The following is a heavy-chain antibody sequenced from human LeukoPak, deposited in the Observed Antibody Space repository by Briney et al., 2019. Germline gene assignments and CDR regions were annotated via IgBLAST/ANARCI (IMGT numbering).Heavy chain of an antibody. J-gene: IGHJ4*02. Sequence: SVKVSCKASGGTFSSYAISWVRQAPGQGLEWMGRIIPILGIANYAQKFQGRVTITADKSTSTAYMELNSLRSEDTAVYYCAMDVHVRDGYNSDYFDYWGQGTLVTVSS. V-gene: IGHV1-69*04. D-gene: IGHD5-24*01. CDR1: GGTFSSYA. CDR2: IIPILGIA. CDR3: AMDVHVRDGYNSDYFDY.